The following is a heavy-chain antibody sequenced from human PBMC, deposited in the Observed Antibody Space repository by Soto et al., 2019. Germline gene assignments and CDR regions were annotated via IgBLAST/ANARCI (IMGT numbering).Heavy chain of an antibody. CDR1: GFTFSSYA. D-gene: IGHD2-15*01. CDR2: ISYDGSNK. CDR3: ARDLTNIGRSWDGTDNYYYGMYV. V-gene: IGHV3-30-3*01. Sequence: GGSLRLSCAASGFTFSSYAMHWVRQAPGKGLEWVAVISYDGSNKYYADSVKGRFTISRDNSKNTLYLQMNSLRAEDTAVYYCARDLTNIGRSWDGTDNYYYGMYVWGQGTTVTVSS. J-gene: IGHJ6*02.